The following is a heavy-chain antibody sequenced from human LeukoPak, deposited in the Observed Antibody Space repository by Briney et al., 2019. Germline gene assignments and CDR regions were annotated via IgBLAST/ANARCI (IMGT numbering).Heavy chain of an antibody. CDR2: ISSSSSYI. CDR1: GFTFSSYA. D-gene: IGHD6-13*01. V-gene: IGHV3-21*01. Sequence: PGGSLRLSCAASGFTFSSYAMSWVRQAPGKGLEWVSSISSSSSYIYYADSVKGRFTISRDNAKNSLYLQMNSLRAEDTAVYYCARDFSSWYFGSRFDPWGQGTLVTVSS. CDR3: ARDFSSWYFGSRFDP. J-gene: IGHJ5*02.